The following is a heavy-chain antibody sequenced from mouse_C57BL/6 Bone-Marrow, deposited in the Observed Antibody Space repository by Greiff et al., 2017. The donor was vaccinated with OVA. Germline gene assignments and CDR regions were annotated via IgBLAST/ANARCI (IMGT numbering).Heavy chain of an antibody. V-gene: IGHV5-12*01. CDR3: ARQRAGLYYAMDY. J-gene: IGHJ4*01. D-gene: IGHD3-3*01. CDR2: ISNGGGST. Sequence: EVKLMESGGGLVQPGGSLKLSCAASGFTFSDYYMYWVRQTPEKRLEWVAYISNGGGSTYYPDTVKGRFTISRDNAKNTLYLQMSRLKSEDTAMYYCARQRAGLYYAMDYWGQGTSVTVSS. CDR1: GFTFSDYY.